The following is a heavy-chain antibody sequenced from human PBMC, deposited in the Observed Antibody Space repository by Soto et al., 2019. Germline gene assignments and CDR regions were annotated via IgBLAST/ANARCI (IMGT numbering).Heavy chain of an antibody. CDR1: GGTFNSYG. V-gene: IGHV1-69*06. D-gene: IGHD3-10*01. Sequence: QAHLAQSGAEVKKPGSSVTVSCKASGGTFNSYGISWVRQAPGQGLDWMGVIIPLYGTVNYAQKFQGRVSITADKSTSTAYMDLNSLRSDDTAVYYCARVRVIRGVIPSHFGLWGQGTQVTLSS. CDR3: ARVRVIRGVIPSHFGL. J-gene: IGHJ4*02. CDR2: IIPLYGTV.